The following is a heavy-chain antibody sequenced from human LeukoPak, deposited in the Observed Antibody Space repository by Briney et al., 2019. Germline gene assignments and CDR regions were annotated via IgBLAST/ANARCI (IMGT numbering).Heavy chain of an antibody. D-gene: IGHD5-12*01. CDR2: INQGGSVK. Sequence: GGSLRLSCAASGFTFSSYSMNWVRQAPGKGLEWVANINQGGSVKYYVDSAKGRFTISRDDAKNSLYVQMNSLRDEDTAVYYCARVGYSGWNLEYWGQGTLVTVSS. CDR1: GFTFSSYS. CDR3: ARVGYSGWNLEY. J-gene: IGHJ4*02. V-gene: IGHV3-7*01.